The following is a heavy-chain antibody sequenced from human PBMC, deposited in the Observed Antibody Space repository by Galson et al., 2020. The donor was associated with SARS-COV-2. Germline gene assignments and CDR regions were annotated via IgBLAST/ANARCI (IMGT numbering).Heavy chain of an antibody. J-gene: IGHJ4*02. CDR1: GFTFENHA. CDR2: IFYDGSNK. D-gene: IGHD6-19*01. Sequence: GESLKISCAASGFTFENHAMHWVRQAPGQGLECVAQIFYDGSNKYYLDSVKGRFTISRDNSENTVSLQIDNLRAEDTAVYLCARDGQLSSGWVFDDCGQGTLVIVSA. CDR3: ARDGQLSSGWVFDD. V-gene: IGHV3-33*01.